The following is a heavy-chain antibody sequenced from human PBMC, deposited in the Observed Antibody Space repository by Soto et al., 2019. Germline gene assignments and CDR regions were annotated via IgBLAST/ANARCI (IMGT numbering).Heavy chain of an antibody. CDR1: GGSFSGYY. D-gene: IGHD2-2*01. CDR2: INHSGST. J-gene: IGHJ6*02. Sequence: QVQLQQWGAGLLKPSETLSLTCAVYGGSFSGYYWSWIRQPPGKGLEWIGEINHSGSTNYNPSLKSHVPISVETSTNQFSLKLSSVNAASTAEYYCARIQILLWSRRSYYGMDVWGQGTTVTVSS. V-gene: IGHV4-34*01. CDR3: ARIQILLWSRRSYYGMDV.